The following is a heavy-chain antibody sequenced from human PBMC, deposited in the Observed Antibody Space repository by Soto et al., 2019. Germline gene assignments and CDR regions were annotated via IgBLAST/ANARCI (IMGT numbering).Heavy chain of an antibody. Sequence: PGGSLRLSCAASGFSFSTYNMNWVRQAPGKGLEWVSSINGRSNYKYYTDSVKGRFTISRDNPKNPLYLQMNSLRAEDTAVYYCVRENGLVGSNSAFDYWGQGTLVTVPQ. CDR3: VRENGLVGSNSAFDY. D-gene: IGHD1-26*01. CDR1: GFSFSTYN. V-gene: IGHV3-21*01. J-gene: IGHJ4*02. CDR2: INGRSNYK.